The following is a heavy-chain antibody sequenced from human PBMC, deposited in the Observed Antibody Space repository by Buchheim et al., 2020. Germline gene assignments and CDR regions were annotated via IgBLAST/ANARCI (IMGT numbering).Heavy chain of an antibody. CDR2: LYYSGST. CDR3: AREPYGYYGSGSPAAFDY. D-gene: IGHD3-10*01. J-gene: IGHJ4*02. Sequence: QVQLQESGPGLVKPSQTLSLTCTVSGGSISSGDYYWRWIRQPPGKGLEWIGYLYYSGSTYYNPSLKSRVTISVDTSKNQFSLKLSSVTAADTAVYYCAREPYGYYGSGSPAAFDYWGQGTL. V-gene: IGHV4-30-4*01. CDR1: GGSISSGDYY.